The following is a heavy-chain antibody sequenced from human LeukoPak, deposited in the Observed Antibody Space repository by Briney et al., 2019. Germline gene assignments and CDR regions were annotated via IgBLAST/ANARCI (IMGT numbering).Heavy chain of an antibody. D-gene: IGHD3-3*01. CDR2: FDPEDGET. V-gene: IGHV1-24*01. Sequence: VASVKVSCKVSGYTLTELSMHWVRQAPGKGLEWMGGFDPEDGETIYAQKFQGRVTMTEDTSTDTAYMELSSLRSEDTAVYYCATANITIFGVVIWKHNWFDPWGQGTLVTVSS. CDR3: ATANITIFGVVIWKHNWFDP. J-gene: IGHJ5*02. CDR1: GYTLTELS.